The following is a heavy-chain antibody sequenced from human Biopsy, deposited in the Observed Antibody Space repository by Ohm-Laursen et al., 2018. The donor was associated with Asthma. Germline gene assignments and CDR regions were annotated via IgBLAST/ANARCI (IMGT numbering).Heavy chain of an antibody. CDR2: IYSGGGT. J-gene: IGHJ4*02. D-gene: IGHD3-22*01. CDR1: GFTVSTNG. CDR3: AKERIHHFYDSSGYYQHD. Sequence: SLRLSCAASGFTVSTNGMSWVRQPPGKALEWVSVIYSGGGTNYADSVKGRFTISRDNAKNTLYLQMNSRRAEDTAVYYCAKERIHHFYDSSGYYQHDWGQGTLVTVSS. V-gene: IGHV3-53*01.